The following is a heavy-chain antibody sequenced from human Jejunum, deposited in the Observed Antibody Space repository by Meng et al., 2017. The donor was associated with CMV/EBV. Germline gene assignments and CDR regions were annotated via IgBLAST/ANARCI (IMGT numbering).Heavy chain of an antibody. V-gene: IGHV4-4*07. J-gene: IGHJ6*03. Sequence: QLPFHVPVPVRVKTSETLSLTWDVPGVSTSVAYWSWIRPPAAKGLEWLWRIYTGGHTHYNPSLESRLTISLDTSKSQISLTLSSVTAADTAVYYCARMLAVAISGDFYYMDVWGKGTMVTVSS. D-gene: IGHD2-21*01. CDR1: GVSTSVAY. CDR3: ARMLAVAISGDFYYMDV. CDR2: IYTGGHT.